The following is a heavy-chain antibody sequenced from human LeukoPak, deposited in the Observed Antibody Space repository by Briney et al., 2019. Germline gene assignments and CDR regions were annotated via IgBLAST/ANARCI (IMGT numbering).Heavy chain of an antibody. CDR2: IYYSGST. CDR3: ARGSPGPDY. CDR1: GGSISSYY. D-gene: IGHD3-16*01. V-gene: IGHV4-59*01. J-gene: IGHJ4*02. Sequence: MASETLSLTCTVSGGSISSYYWSWIRQPPGKGLEWIGYIYYSGSTNYNPSLKSRVTISVDTSKNQFSLKLSSVTAADTAVYYCARGSPGPDYWGQGTLVTVSS.